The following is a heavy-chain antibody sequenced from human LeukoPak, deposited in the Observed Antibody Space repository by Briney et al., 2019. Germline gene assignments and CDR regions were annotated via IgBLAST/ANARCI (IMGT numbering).Heavy chain of an antibody. J-gene: IGHJ4*02. V-gene: IGHV1-69*13. CDR3: ARDLLSPGYSYGRFDY. CDR1: GGTFSSYA. Sequence: VASVKVSCKASGGTFSSYAISWVRQAPGQGLEWMGGIIPIFGTANYAQKFQGRVTITADESTSTAYMELSSLRSEDTAVYYCARDLLSPGYSYGRFDYWGQGTLVTVSS. D-gene: IGHD5-18*01. CDR2: IIPIFGTA.